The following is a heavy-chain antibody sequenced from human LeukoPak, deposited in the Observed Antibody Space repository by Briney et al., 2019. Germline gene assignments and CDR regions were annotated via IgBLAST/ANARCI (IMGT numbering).Heavy chain of an antibody. V-gene: IGHV4-30-2*01. D-gene: IGHD2-15*01. CDR1: TFDDYA. CDR2: IYHSGST. Sequence: TFDDYAMHWVRQPPGEGLGWSGYIYHSGSTYYNPSLKSRVTISVDRSKNQFSLKLSSVTAADTAVYYCASGAAAPDGDYYYYMDVWGKGTTVTVSS. CDR3: ASGAAAPDGDYYYYMDV. J-gene: IGHJ6*03.